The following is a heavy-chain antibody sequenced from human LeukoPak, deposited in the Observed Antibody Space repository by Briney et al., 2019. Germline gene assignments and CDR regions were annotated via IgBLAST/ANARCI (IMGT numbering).Heavy chain of an antibody. V-gene: IGHV1-18*01. CDR3: ARGRGSYYYFDY. J-gene: IGHJ4*02. D-gene: IGHD1-26*01. Sequence: GASVKVSCKASGYTFTSYGISWVRQAPGQGLEWMGWISAYNGNTNYAQKLQGRVTITRNTSISTAYMELSSLRSEDTAVYYCARGRGSYYYFDYWGQGTLVTVSS. CDR2: ISAYNGNT. CDR1: GYTFTSYG.